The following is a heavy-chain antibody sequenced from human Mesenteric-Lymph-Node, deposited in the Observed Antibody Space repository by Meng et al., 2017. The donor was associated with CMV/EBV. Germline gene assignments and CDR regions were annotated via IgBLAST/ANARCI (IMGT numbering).Heavy chain of an antibody. V-gene: IGHV3-48*03. CDR1: GFIFSSYE. Sequence: GESLKISCAGSGFIFSSYEVNWVRQAPGKGLEWVSYISSSGSTIYYADSVKGRFTISRDNAKNSLYLQMNSLRAEDTAVYYCARRRPYGDYDYWGQGTLVTVSS. CDR3: ARRRPYGDYDY. D-gene: IGHD4-17*01. CDR2: ISSSGSTI. J-gene: IGHJ4*02.